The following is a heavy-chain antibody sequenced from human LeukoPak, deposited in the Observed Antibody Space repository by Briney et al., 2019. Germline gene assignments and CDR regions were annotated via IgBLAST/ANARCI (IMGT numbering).Heavy chain of an antibody. J-gene: IGHJ4*02. Sequence: SQTLSLTCAVSGASISSGGLSWNWIRQPPGKGLEWIGCIYHSGSTYYNPSLKSRVTMSVDKSKNQFSLKLNSVTAADTAVYFCARDIWGSSDWGQGTLVTVSS. CDR2: IYHSGST. CDR3: ARDIWGSSD. D-gene: IGHD3-16*01. V-gene: IGHV4-30-2*01. CDR1: GASISSGGLS.